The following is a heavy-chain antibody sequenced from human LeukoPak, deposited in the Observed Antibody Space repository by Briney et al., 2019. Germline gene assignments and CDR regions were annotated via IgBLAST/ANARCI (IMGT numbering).Heavy chain of an antibody. V-gene: IGHV4-59*01. Sequence: SETLALTCTVSGGSISSYYWSWIRQPPGKGLEWIGYIYYSGRTNYNPSLKSRVTISVDPSKNQSSLKLSSVPAADTAVYYCARVTAAAGANWFDPWGQGTLVTVSS. CDR2: IYYSGRT. CDR3: ARVTAAAGANWFDP. J-gene: IGHJ5*02. CDR1: GGSISSYY. D-gene: IGHD6-13*01.